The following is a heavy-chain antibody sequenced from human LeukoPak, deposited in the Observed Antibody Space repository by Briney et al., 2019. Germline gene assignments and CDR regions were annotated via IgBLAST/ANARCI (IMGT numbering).Heavy chain of an antibody. CDR1: GFTFSSYW. V-gene: IGHV3-74*01. J-gene: IGHJ5*02. CDR3: ARVTQKVTTLSWVARSGNNWFDP. CDR2: INGDGSST. Sequence: GGSLRLSCAASGFTFSSYWMHWVRQAPGKGLVWVSRINGDGSSTTYADSVKGRFTISRDNAKNTLYLQMNSLRAEDTAVYYCARVTQKVTTLSWVARSGNNWFDPWGQGTLVTVSS. D-gene: IGHD4-17*01.